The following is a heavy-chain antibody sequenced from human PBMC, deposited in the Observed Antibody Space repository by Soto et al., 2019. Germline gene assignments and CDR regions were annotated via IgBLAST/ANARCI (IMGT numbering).Heavy chain of an antibody. CDR2: INAGNGNT. CDR1: GYTFTSYA. D-gene: IGHD6-19*01. J-gene: IGHJ6*03. Sequence: ASVKVSCKASGYTFTSYAMHWVRQAPGQRLEWMGWINAGNGNTKYSQKFQGRVTITRDTSASTAYMELSSLISEDTAVYYCARALAVAGDYYYYMDVWGKGTTVTVSS. V-gene: IGHV1-3*01. CDR3: ARALAVAGDYYYYMDV.